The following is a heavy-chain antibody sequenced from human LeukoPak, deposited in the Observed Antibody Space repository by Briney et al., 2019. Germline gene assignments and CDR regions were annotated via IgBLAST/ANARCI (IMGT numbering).Heavy chain of an antibody. Sequence: PGGSLRLSCAASGFTFSSYWMHWVRQAPGKGLVWVSRINSDGSSTSYADSVKGRFTISRDNSKNTLYLQMNSLRAEDTAVYYCAKDSLMYPGGDRIDYWGQGTLVTVSS. D-gene: IGHD2-21*02. CDR1: GFTFSSYW. J-gene: IGHJ4*02. CDR3: AKDSLMYPGGDRIDY. V-gene: IGHV3-74*01. CDR2: INSDGSST.